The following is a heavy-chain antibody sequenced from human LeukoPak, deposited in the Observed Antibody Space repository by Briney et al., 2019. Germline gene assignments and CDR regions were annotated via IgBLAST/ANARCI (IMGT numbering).Heavy chain of an antibody. J-gene: IGHJ4*02. CDR2: IYHSGST. V-gene: IGHV4-30-2*01. CDR1: GGSISSGGYS. D-gene: IGHD4-11*01. CDR3: ARDNSNYGAFDY. Sequence: SETLSLTCAVSGGSISSGGYSWSWIRQPPGKGLEWIGYIYHSGSTYYNPSLKSRVTISVDTSKNQFSLKLSSVTAADTAVYYCARDNSNYGAFDYWGQGTLVTVSS.